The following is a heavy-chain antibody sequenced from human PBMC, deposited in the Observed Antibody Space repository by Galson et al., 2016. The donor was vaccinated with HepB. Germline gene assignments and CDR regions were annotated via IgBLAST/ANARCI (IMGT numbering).Heavy chain of an antibody. CDR1: GFTVRNNY. V-gene: IGHV3-53*01. Sequence: SLRLSCAASGFTVRNNYMSWVRQAPGKGLEWVSLIYSGGSTYYADSVKGRFTISRDSSKNTMYLQMNSLRAEDTAVYYCARDYFDSSGFPPYFHGMDVWGQGTTVSVSS. J-gene: IGHJ6*02. CDR2: IYSGGST. CDR3: ARDYFDSSGFPPYFHGMDV. D-gene: IGHD3-22*01.